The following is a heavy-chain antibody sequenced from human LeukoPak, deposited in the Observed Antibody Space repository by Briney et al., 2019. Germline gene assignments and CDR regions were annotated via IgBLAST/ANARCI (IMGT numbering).Heavy chain of an antibody. CDR2: IYPTGTT. D-gene: IGHD2-2*01. V-gene: IGHV4-38-2*02. Sequence: YPSETLSLTCTVSGYSISGGYYWGWIRQPPGKGLEWIGNIYPTGTTYYNPSLKSRVTISIDTSKNLFSLKLSSVTAADTAVYYCARDFKDDTVVVPAADYWGQGTLVTVSS. CDR1: GYSISGGYY. J-gene: IGHJ4*02. CDR3: ARDFKDDTVVVPAADY.